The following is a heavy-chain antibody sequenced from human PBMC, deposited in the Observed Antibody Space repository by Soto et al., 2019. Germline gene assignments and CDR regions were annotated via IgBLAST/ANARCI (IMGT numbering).Heavy chain of an antibody. D-gene: IGHD3-22*01. CDR1: GYTFWNFG. Sequence: QVYLEQSGAEVKKPGASVKVTCKASGYTFWNFGISWVRQAPGQGLEWMGWISPYNDNTNSAQKFQDRLTMTPDTSTSTASMELRSLRSDDTAVYYCARLPTSGYHTHYYYGMDVWGQGTTVTVSS. J-gene: IGHJ6*02. V-gene: IGHV1-18*01. CDR2: ISPYNDNT. CDR3: ARLPTSGYHTHYYYGMDV.